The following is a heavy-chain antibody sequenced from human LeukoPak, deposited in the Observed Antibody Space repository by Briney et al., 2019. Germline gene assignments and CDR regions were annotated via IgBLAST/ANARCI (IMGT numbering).Heavy chain of an antibody. V-gene: IGHV3-23*01. Sequence: GGSLRLSCAASGFTFSSYAMSWVRQAPGKGLEWVSAISGSGGSTYYADSVKGRFTISRDNSKNSLYLQMNSLRAEDTAVYYCAREWWTVTIHALDVWGQGTTVTVSS. CDR1: GFTFSSYA. CDR2: ISGSGGST. CDR3: AREWWTVTIHALDV. D-gene: IGHD4-17*01. J-gene: IGHJ6*02.